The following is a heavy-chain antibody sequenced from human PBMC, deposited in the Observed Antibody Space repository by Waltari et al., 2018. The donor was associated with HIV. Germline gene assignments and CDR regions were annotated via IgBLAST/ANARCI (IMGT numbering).Heavy chain of an antibody. CDR1: GGSISSSSYY. D-gene: IGHD3-10*01. Sequence: QLQLQESGPGLVKPSETLSLTCTVSGGSISSSSYYWGWIRQPPGKGLEWIGSIYYSGRTYNNPSLKSRVTISVDTSKNQFSLKLSSVTAADTAVYYCARHYYGSGSYYNDYWGQGTLVTVSS. CDR3: ARHYYGSGSYYNDY. J-gene: IGHJ4*02. CDR2: IYYSGRT. V-gene: IGHV4-39*01.